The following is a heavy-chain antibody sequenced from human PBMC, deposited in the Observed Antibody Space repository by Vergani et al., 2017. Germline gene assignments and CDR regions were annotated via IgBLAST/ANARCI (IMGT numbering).Heavy chain of an antibody. CDR1: GFTFSSYG. Sequence: VRLLESGGGLVQPGGSLRLSCAASGFTFSSYGMHWVRQAPGKGLEWVVVISYDGSNKYYADSVKGRFTISRDNSKNTLYLQMNSLRAEDTAIYYCAKTGGSSSTFDYWGQGTLVTVSS. D-gene: IGHD6-6*01. J-gene: IGHJ4*02. V-gene: IGHV3-30*18. CDR3: AKTGGSSSTFDY. CDR2: ISYDGSNK.